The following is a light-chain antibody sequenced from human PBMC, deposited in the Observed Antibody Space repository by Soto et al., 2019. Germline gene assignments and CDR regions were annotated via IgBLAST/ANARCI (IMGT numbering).Light chain of an antibody. V-gene: IGLV2-14*01. CDR2: DVS. CDR1: SSDVGGYNY. J-gene: IGLJ2*01. Sequence: QSALTQPASVSGSPGQSITISCTGTSSDVGGYNYVSWYQQHPGKAPKLMIYDVSNRPSGVSNRFSGSKSGNTASLTISGLQDEDEADSYCSSYTSSSTLVFGGGTKLNVL. CDR3: SSYTSSSTLV.